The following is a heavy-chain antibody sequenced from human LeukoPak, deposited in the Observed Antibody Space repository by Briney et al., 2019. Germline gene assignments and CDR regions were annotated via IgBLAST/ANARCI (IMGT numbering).Heavy chain of an antibody. J-gene: IGHJ4*02. Sequence: SVKVSCKASGGTFSSYAISWVRQAPGQGLEWMGGIIPIFGTANYAQKFQGRVTMTRNTSISTAYMELSSLRSEDTAVYYCAREGVGATDFDYWGQGTLVTVSS. CDR2: IIPIFGTA. CDR3: AREGVGATDFDY. D-gene: IGHD1-26*01. CDR1: GGTFSSYA. V-gene: IGHV1-69*05.